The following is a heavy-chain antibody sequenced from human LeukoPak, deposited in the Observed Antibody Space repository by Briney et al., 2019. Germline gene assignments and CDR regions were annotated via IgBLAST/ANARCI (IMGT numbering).Heavy chain of an antibody. V-gene: IGHV3-48*01. CDR2: ISGGGTPI. J-gene: IGHJ4*02. Sequence: GGSLRLSCAASGFTFSSYSMNWVRQAPGKGLEWVSYISGGGTPIYYADSVKGRFTISRDNVKNSLYLQMNSLRAEDTAVYYCARDFRGSSWYIGDYWGQGALVTVSS. CDR3: ARDFRGSSWYIGDY. CDR1: GFTFSSYS. D-gene: IGHD6-13*01.